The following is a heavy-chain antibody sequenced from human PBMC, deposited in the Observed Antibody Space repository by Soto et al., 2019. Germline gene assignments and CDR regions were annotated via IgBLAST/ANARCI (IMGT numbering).Heavy chain of an antibody. CDR2: INHSGST. D-gene: IGHD3-16*01. CDR3: AREAYVDRNWFDP. V-gene: IGHV4-34*01. Sequence: SETLSLTCAVYGGSFSGYYWTWIRQPPGKGLEWIGDINHSGSTNYNPSLKSRVTISVDRSKNQFSLKLSSVTAADTAVYYCAREAYVDRNWFDPWGQGTLVTVSS. J-gene: IGHJ5*02. CDR1: GGSFSGYY.